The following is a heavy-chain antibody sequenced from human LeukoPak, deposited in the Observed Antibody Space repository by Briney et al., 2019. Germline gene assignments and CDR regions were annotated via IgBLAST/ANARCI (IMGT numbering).Heavy chain of an antibody. CDR3: AREAYDSSGYYSAADY. Sequence: PGGSLRLSCAASGFTFSSYEMNWVRQAPGKGLERVSYISSSGSTIYYADSVKGRFTISRDNAKNSLYLQMNSLRAEDTAVYYCAREAYDSSGYYSAADYWGQGTLVTVSS. CDR2: ISSSGSTI. CDR1: GFTFSSYE. V-gene: IGHV3-48*03. J-gene: IGHJ4*02. D-gene: IGHD3-22*01.